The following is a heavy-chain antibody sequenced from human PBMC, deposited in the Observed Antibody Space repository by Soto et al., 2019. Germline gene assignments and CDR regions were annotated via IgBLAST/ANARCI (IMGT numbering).Heavy chain of an antibody. Sequence: GGSLRLSCAVSGFTFSSYVMSWVRQAPGKGLEWVSSISGTSNYTYYTNSVKGRFTISRDNSRNSLYLQMNGLRAEDTAVYYCASSVSEDDYWGQGPRITVSS. CDR1: GFTFSSYV. D-gene: IGHD3-3*02. CDR2: ISGTSNYT. V-gene: IGHV3-23*01. J-gene: IGHJ4*02. CDR3: ASSVSEDDY.